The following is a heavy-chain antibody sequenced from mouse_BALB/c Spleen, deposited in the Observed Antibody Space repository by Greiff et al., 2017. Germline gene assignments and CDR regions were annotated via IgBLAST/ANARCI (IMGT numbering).Heavy chain of an antibody. J-gene: IGHJ2*01. CDR3: ARYFDD. V-gene: IGHV3-2*02. CDR2: ITYSGST. CDR1: GYSFTSDYA. Sequence: DVQLQESGPGLVKPSHSLSLSCTATGYSFTSDYARYWIRKLPGNNLECMGYITYSGSTSYNPSLKGRISITRDTSKNQFYLQLNSVTTEDAASYGSARYFDDWGQGTTLTVSS.